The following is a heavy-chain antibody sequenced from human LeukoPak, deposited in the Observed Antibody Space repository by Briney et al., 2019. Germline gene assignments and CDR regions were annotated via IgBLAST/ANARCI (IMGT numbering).Heavy chain of an antibody. D-gene: IGHD4-17*01. Sequence: GGSLRLSCAASGFTFSSYGMHWVRQAPGKGLEWVAFIRYDGSNKYYADSVKGRFTISRDNSKNTLYLQMNSLRAEDTAVYYCAAAPPSTVTTYVDYYYYGMDVWGQGTTVTVSS. CDR3: AAAPPSTVTTYVDYYYYGMDV. J-gene: IGHJ6*02. CDR1: GFTFSSYG. CDR2: IRYDGSNK. V-gene: IGHV3-30*02.